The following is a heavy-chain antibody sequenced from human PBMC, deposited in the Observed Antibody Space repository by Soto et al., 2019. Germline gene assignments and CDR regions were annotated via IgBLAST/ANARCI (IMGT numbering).Heavy chain of an antibody. D-gene: IGHD6-19*01. V-gene: IGHV1-18*01. Sequence: GASVKVSCKASGYTFNSYGISWVRQAPGQGLEWMGWISAYNGNTNYAQKLQGRVTMTTDTSTSTAYMELRSLRSDDTAVYYCASFTADSSGWYNWFDPWGQGTLVTVSS. CDR2: ISAYNGNT. CDR1: GYTFNSYG. CDR3: ASFTADSSGWYNWFDP. J-gene: IGHJ5*02.